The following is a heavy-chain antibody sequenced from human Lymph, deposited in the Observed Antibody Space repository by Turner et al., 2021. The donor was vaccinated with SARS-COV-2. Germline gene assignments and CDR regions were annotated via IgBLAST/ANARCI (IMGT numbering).Heavy chain of an antibody. CDR1: GFTFSSYA. CDR3: ANLYSSSAAGDP. D-gene: IGHD6-6*01. Sequence: EGQLLASGGGLVQPGGSLRLSCAASGFTFSSYAMSWVRQAPGKGLEWVSAISGSGGSTYYADSVKGRFTISRDNSKNTLYLQMNSLRAEDTAVYYCANLYSSSAAGDPWGQGTLVTVSS. CDR2: ISGSGGST. J-gene: IGHJ5*02. V-gene: IGHV3-23*01.